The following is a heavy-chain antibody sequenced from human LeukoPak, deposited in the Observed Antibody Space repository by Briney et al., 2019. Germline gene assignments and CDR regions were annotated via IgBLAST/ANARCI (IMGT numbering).Heavy chain of an antibody. CDR1: GFPFSSYS. CDR2: MSSGSRYI. J-gene: IGHJ4*02. V-gene: IGHV3-21*01. D-gene: IGHD3-3*01. CDR3: ARDRPTGASRLFVVQ. Sequence: GGSLRLSCAASGFPFSSYSMTWVRQAPGKGLEWISSMSSGSRYIYYADSVRGRFTISRDNAKNSLSLLMNSLRAEDTAVYYCARDRPTGASRLFVVQWGQGTLVTVSS.